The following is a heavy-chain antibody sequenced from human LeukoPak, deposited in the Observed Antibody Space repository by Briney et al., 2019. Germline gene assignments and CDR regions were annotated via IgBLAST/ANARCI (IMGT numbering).Heavy chain of an antibody. V-gene: IGHV3-53*01. Sequence: GGSLRLSCAASGFTVSSNYMSWVRQAPGKGLEWVSVIYSGGATYYADSVKGRFTISRDNSKDTLYLRMNSLRAEDTAVYYCAKDRGYNVHSNFDCWGQGTLVTVSS. CDR1: GFTVSSNY. CDR2: IYSGGAT. CDR3: AKDRGYNVHSNFDC. J-gene: IGHJ4*02. D-gene: IGHD3-10*01.